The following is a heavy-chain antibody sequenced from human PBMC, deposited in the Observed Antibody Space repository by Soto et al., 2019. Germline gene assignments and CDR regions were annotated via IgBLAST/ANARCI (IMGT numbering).Heavy chain of an antibody. V-gene: IGHV3-11*06. Sequence: PGGSLRLSCVGSDFSLSGSYMSWVRQAPGKGLEWLSFISMSGSYKTYAASVEGRFTISRDNVKNILYLQMDSLRAEDTAVYYCASRGHCSNGQCHPFDSWGQGPQVTVSS. CDR2: ISMSGSYK. J-gene: IGHJ4*02. D-gene: IGHD2-8*01. CDR1: DFSLSGSY. CDR3: ASRGHCSNGQCHPFDS.